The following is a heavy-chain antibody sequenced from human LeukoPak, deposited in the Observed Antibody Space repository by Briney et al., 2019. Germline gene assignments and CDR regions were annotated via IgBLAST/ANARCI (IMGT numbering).Heavy chain of an antibody. V-gene: IGHV4-4*07. Sequence: SETLSLTCSVSDGSISGSYWSWIRQPAGKKLEWIGRIYSNGNTNYNPSLESRVTMSVDTTKNQFSLKLSSVIAADTAVYYCARDRGSGWEAYYFDSWGQGTLVTASS. CDR2: IYSNGNT. J-gene: IGHJ4*02. CDR3: ARDRGSGWEAYYFDS. D-gene: IGHD6-19*01. CDR1: DGSISGSY.